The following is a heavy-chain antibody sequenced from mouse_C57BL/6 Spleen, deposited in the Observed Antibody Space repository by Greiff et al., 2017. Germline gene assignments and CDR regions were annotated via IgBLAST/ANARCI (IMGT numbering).Heavy chain of an antibody. CDR1: GYAFSSSW. J-gene: IGHJ2*01. V-gene: IGHV1-82*01. Sequence: QVQLQQSGPELVKPGASVKISCKASGYAFSSSWMNWVKQRPGKGLEWIGRIYPGDGDTNYNGKFKGKATLTADKSSSTAYMQLSSLTSEDSAVYFCARDDGYYHSLDYWGQGTTLTVSS. D-gene: IGHD2-3*01. CDR2: IYPGDGDT. CDR3: ARDDGYYHSLDY.